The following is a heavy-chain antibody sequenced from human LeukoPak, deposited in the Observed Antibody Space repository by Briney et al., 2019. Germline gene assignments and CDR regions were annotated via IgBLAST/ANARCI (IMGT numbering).Heavy chain of an antibody. D-gene: IGHD3-22*01. CDR1: GYTFTGYY. CDR2: INPNSGGT. CDR3: ARDVSYYDSGYYYDY. V-gene: IGHV1-2*06. Sequence: APVKVSCKASGYTFTGYYINWVRQAPGQGLEWTGRINPNSGGTNYAQKFQGRVTMTRDTSINTAYMELSRLRSDDTAVYYCARDVSYYDSGYYYDYWGQGTLVTVSS. J-gene: IGHJ4*02.